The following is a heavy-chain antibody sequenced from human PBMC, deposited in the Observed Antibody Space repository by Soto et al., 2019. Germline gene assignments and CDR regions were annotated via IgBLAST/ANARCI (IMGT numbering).Heavy chain of an antibody. CDR2: ITSSSSYI. V-gene: IGHV3-21*01. D-gene: IGHD4-17*01. CDR1: GFSFSTYS. J-gene: IGHJ6*02. CDR3: AREQGDYVRNYYGMDV. Sequence: PGGSLRLSCAVSGFSFSTYSMNWIRQAPGKGLEWVSSITSSSSYIFYADSVKGRFTISRDNAKNSLYLQMNSLRAEDTAVYYCAREQGDYVRNYYGMDVWGQGTTVTVSS.